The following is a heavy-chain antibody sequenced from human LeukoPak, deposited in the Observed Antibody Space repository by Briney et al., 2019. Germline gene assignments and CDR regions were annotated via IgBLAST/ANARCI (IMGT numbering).Heavy chain of an antibody. CDR2: INPSGGST. Sequence: ASVKVSCKASGYTFTDYYIHWVRQAPGQGLEWMGIINPSGGSTSYAQKFQGRVTMTRDTSTSTVYMELSSLRSEDTAVYYCAREDLAVAGTPDYWGQGTLVTVSS. J-gene: IGHJ4*02. D-gene: IGHD6-19*01. CDR3: AREDLAVAGTPDY. V-gene: IGHV1-46*01. CDR1: GYTFTDYY.